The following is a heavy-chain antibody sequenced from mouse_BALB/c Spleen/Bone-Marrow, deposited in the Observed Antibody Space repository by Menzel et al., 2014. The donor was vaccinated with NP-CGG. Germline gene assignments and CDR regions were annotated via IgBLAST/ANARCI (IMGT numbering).Heavy chain of an antibody. J-gene: IGHJ3*01. Sequence: EVQLQQSGPELVKPGASVKMSCKASGYTFTSYVMHWVKQKPGQGLEWIGHINPYNDGTKYNENFKGKATLTSDKSSSTAYMELSSLTSEDSAVYYCARDSDYDWFPYWGQGTLVTVSA. V-gene: IGHV1-14*01. CDR1: GYTFTSYV. CDR2: INPYNDGT. D-gene: IGHD2-4*01. CDR3: ARDSDYDWFPY.